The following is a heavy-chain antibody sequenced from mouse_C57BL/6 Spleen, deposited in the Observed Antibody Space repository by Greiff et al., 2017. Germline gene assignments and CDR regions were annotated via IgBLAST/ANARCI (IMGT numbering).Heavy chain of an antibody. D-gene: IGHD1-1*01. J-gene: IGHJ2*01. CDR1: GYTFTSYW. CDR2: IDPSDSYT. V-gene: IGHV1-50*01. Sequence: QVQLQQSGAELVKPGASVKLSCKASGYTFTSYWMQWVKQRPGQGLEWIGEIDPSDSYTNYNQKFKGKATLTVDTSSSTAYMQLSSLTSEDSAVYYCARDYYGSSDYWGRGTTLTVSS. CDR3: ARDYYGSSDY.